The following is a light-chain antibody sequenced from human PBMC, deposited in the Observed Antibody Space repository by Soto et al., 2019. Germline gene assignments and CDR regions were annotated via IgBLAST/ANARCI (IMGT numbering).Light chain of an antibody. V-gene: IGKV3-11*01. CDR1: QSISSQ. CDR3: QRRSNWPLT. CDR2: DAS. J-gene: IGKJ4*01. Sequence: EIVLTQSPATLSLSPGERATLSCRASQSISSQLAWYQQKPGQAPRLLIHDASNRATGIPARFSGSGSSTDFTLTISSLEPEDFAVYFCQRRSNWPLTFGGGTKVEIK.